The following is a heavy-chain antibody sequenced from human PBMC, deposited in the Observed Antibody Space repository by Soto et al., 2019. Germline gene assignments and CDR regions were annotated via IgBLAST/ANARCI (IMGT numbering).Heavy chain of an antibody. V-gene: IGHV3-23*01. J-gene: IGHJ5*02. Sequence: GGSLRLSCAASGFTFSSYAMSWVRQAPGKGLEWVSAISGSGGSTYYADSVKGRFTISRDNSKNTLYLQMKSLRAEDTAVYYCAKVAIFGVVIRIPWFDPWGQGTLVTVSS. CDR3: AKVAIFGVVIRIPWFDP. CDR2: ISGSGGST. CDR1: GFTFSSYA. D-gene: IGHD3-3*01.